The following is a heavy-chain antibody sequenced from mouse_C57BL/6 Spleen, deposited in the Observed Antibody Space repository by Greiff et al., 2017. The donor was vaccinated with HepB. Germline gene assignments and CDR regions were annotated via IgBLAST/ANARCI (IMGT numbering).Heavy chain of an antibody. CDR1: GYSFTDYN. J-gene: IGHJ4*01. Sequence: EVQLQQSGPELVKPGASVKISCKASGYSFTDYNMNWVKQSHGKSLEWIGVINPNYGTTSYNQKFKGTATLTVDKSSSTAYMQLNSLTSEDSEVYYCARGRLYAMDYWGQGTSVTVSS. CDR2: INPNYGTT. CDR3: ARGRLYAMDY. V-gene: IGHV1-39*01.